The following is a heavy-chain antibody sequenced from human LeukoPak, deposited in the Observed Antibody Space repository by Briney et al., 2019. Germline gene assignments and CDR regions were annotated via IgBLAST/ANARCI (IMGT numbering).Heavy chain of an antibody. Sequence: SETLSLTCTVSGDSISSSSYYWGWIRQPPGKGLECIGSIYYSGATYYNPSLNSRVTISVDTSRNQFSLRLSSVTAPDTAVYSCARQRWGDYGRVAYWGQGTLVTVSS. V-gene: IGHV4-39*01. D-gene: IGHD4/OR15-4a*01. CDR2: IYYSGAT. CDR1: GDSISSSSYY. J-gene: IGHJ4*02. CDR3: ARQRWGDYGRVAY.